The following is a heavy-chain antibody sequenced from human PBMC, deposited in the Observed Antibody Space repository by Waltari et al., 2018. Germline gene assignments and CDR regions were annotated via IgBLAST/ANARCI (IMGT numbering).Heavy chain of an antibody. CDR1: GYTFTSYA. CDR3: ARAHTLGVVYAIPPGVFDYYYYYGMDV. J-gene: IGHJ6*02. V-gene: IGHV7-4-1*02. D-gene: IGHD2-8*02. CDR2: INTNTGNP. Sequence: QVQLVQSGSELKKPGASVKVSCKASGYTFTSYAMNWVRQAPGQGLEWMGWINTNTGNPTYAQGFTGRFGVSLDTSVSTAYQQLSSLKAEDAAVYYCARAHTLGVVYAIPPGVFDYYYYYGMDVWGQGTTVTVSS.